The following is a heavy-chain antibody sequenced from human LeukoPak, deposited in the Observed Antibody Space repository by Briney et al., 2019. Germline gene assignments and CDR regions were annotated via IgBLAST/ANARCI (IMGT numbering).Heavy chain of an antibody. CDR1: SGSINNYC. CDR3: ARGSANAPRSAPDI. CDR2: IHCTGGT. Sequence: SETLSLTCTVPSGSINNYCWSWILQPPGKGLEWTGYIHCTGGTNYNPSLKSRVTISMDPSKSQLSLKLSSVTAADTAVYYCARGSANAPRSAPDIRGQGTMVIVSS. J-gene: IGHJ3*02. D-gene: IGHD2-8*01. V-gene: IGHV4-59*08.